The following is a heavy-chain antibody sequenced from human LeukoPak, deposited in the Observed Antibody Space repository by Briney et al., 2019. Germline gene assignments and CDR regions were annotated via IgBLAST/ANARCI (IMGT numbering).Heavy chain of an antibody. CDR2: ISAYNGNT. Sequence: GASVKVSCKASGYTFTSYGISWVRQAPGQGLEWMGWISAYNGNTNYAQKLQGRVTMTTDTSTSTAYMELRSLRSDDTAVYYCASDRYNYYDSSGYYRNYFDYWGQGTLVTVSS. D-gene: IGHD3-22*01. J-gene: IGHJ4*02. CDR1: GYTFTSYG. CDR3: ASDRYNYYDSSGYYRNYFDY. V-gene: IGHV1-18*01.